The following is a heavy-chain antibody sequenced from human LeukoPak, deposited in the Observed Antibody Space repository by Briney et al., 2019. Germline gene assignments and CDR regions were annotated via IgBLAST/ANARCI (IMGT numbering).Heavy chain of an antibody. D-gene: IGHD2-2*01. CDR3: ARDGPPPRYCSSTSCHDSDYFDY. V-gene: IGHV1-69*13. J-gene: IGHJ4*02. Sequence: SVKVSCKASGGTFSSYAISWVRQAPGQGLEWMGGIIPIFGTANYAQKFQGRVTITADESTSTAYMELSSLRSEDTAVYYCARDGPPPRYCSSTSCHDSDYFDYWGQGTLVTVSS. CDR2: IIPIFGTA. CDR1: GGTFSSYA.